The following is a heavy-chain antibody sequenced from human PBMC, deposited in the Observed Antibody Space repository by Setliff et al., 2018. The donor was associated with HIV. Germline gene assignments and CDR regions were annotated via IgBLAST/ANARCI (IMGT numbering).Heavy chain of an antibody. CDR1: GFTFSDAW. Sequence: GGSLRLSCAASGFTFSDAWMSWVRQAPGKGLEWVARIKNRANGGTTHYAAPVNGRFTISRDDSKNTLYLQMNSLKTEDTAVYYCERGGGYWGQGTMVTVSS. J-gene: IGHJ4*02. CDR3: ERGGGY. CDR2: IKNRANGGTT. D-gene: IGHD2-15*01. V-gene: IGHV3-15*01.